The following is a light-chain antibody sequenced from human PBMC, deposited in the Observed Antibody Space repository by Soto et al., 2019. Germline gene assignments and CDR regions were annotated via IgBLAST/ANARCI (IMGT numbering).Light chain of an antibody. CDR2: DVS. CDR1: NSDIGRYNY. Sequence: QSVLTQPASMSGSPGQSITISCSGTNSDIGRYNYVSWYQQHPGKAPKLMIYDVSDRPSGVSNRFSGSKSGNTASLTISGLQAEDEADYYCASYTYSSTRVFGTGTKLTVL. V-gene: IGLV2-14*03. CDR3: ASYTYSSTRV. J-gene: IGLJ1*01.